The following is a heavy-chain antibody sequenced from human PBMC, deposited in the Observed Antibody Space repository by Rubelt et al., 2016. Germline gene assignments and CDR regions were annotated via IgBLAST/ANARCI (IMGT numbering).Heavy chain of an antibody. D-gene: IGHD6-13*01. J-gene: IGHJ6*02. CDR3: ARGRRGSSSWLGRDYYGMDV. CDR1: GGSISSYY. Sequence: QVQLQESGPGLVKPSETLSLTCTVSGGSISSYYWSWIRQPPGKGLEWIGEINHSGSTNYNPSLKSRVTISVDTSKNQFSLKLSSVTAADTAVYYCARGRRGSSSWLGRDYYGMDVWGQGTLVTVSS. V-gene: IGHV4-59*12. CDR2: INHSGST.